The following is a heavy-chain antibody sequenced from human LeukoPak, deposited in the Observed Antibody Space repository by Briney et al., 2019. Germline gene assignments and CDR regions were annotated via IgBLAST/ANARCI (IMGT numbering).Heavy chain of an antibody. V-gene: IGHV4-34*01. CDR3: ARGESLQNIAVVPAAPFDY. CDR2: INHSGST. D-gene: IGHD2-2*01. Sequence: SETLSLTCAVYGGSFSGYYWSWIRQPPGKGLEWIGEINHSGSTNYNPSLKSRVTISVDTSKNQFSLKLSSVTAADTAVYYCARGESLQNIAVVPAAPFDYWGQGTLVTVSS. J-gene: IGHJ4*02. CDR1: GGSFSGYY.